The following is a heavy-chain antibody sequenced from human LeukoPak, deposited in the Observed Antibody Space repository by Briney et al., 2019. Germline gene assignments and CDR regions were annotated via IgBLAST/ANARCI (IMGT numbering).Heavy chain of an antibody. CDR1: GYTFTGYY. CDR2: TNTNSSGT. CDR3: AREVAARGSCYGY. V-gene: IGHV1-2*06. J-gene: IGHJ4*02. Sequence: ASVKVSFKASGYTFTGYYIHWVRQAPGQGREWVGRTNTNSSGTNYEQKFQGRVTMTSDTSISTDYMDLNGLRPEETAGYYSAREVAARGSCYGYLGQGTLVTGSS. D-gene: IGHD6-6*01.